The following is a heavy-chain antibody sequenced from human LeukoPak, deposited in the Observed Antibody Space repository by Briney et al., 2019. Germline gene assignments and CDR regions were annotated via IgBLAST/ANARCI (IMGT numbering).Heavy chain of an antibody. CDR1: GGSISSSNW. CDR3: ASFYCSGGSCYQYYSYYYMDV. J-gene: IGHJ6*03. D-gene: IGHD2-15*01. V-gene: IGHV4-4*02. Sequence: SGTLSLTCAVSGGSISSSNWWSWVRQTPGKGLEWIGEIYHSGSTNYNPSLKSRVTILVDKSKNQFSLKLNSVAAADTAVYYCASFYCSGGSCYQYYSYYYMDVWGKGTTVTISS. CDR2: IYHSGST.